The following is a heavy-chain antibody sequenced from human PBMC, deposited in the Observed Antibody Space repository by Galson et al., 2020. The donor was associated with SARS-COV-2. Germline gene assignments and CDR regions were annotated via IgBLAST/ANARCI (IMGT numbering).Heavy chain of an antibody. CDR2: ISYDGSNK. D-gene: IGHD1-1*01. CDR1: GFNCSSYD. J-gene: IGHJ4*02. V-gene: IGHV3-30*04. CDR3: ARDGKLERLSGFDY. Sequence: GGSLRLSCAAPGFNCSSYDMNWVRQATSKGLGWVAVISYDGSNKYYADSVKGRFTISRDNSKNTLYLQMNSLRAEDTAVYYCARDGKLERLSGFDYWGQGTLVTVSS.